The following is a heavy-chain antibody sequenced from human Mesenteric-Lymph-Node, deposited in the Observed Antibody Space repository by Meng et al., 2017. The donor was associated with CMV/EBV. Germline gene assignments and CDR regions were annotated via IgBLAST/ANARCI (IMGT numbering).Heavy chain of an antibody. D-gene: IGHD6-19*01. CDR1: GYSFTTYW. V-gene: IGHV5-51*01. Sequence: GGSLRLSCKGSGYSFTTYWIGWVRQMPGKGLEWMGIIYPGDSDTRYSPSFQGQVTISRDNVKKSLYLQMNSLTAEDTAMYFCASLPVYSGSMIVDYWGQGTLVTVSS. J-gene: IGHJ4*02. CDR2: IYPGDSDT. CDR3: ASLPVYSGSMIVDY.